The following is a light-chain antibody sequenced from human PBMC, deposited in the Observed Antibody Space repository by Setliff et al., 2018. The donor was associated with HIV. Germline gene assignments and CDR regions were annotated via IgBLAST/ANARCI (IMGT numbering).Light chain of an antibody. CDR3: SSYTTSNTDV. J-gene: IGLJ1*01. CDR1: SSDVGSYNR. CDR2: EVS. V-gene: IGLV2-18*02. Sequence: QSALAQPPSVSGSPGQSVTISCTGTSSDVGSYNRVSWYQQPPGTAPKLMIYEVSYRPSGVPDRFSGSKSVNTASLTISGLQAEDEADYYCSSYTTSNTDVFGTGTKVTVL.